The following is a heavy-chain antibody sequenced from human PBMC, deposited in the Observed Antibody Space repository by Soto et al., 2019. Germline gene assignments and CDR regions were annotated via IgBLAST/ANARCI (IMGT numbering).Heavy chain of an antibody. CDR2: INHSGST. D-gene: IGHD6-13*01. CDR3: ARLAAGIYYYYSYMDV. Sequence: PSGTLSLTCAVYGGSFSGYYWSWIRQPPGKGLEWIGEINHSGSTNYNPSLKSRVTISVDTSKNQFSLKLSSVTAADTAVYYCARLAAGIYYYYSYMDVWGKGTTVTVSS. V-gene: IGHV4-34*01. CDR1: GGSFSGYY. J-gene: IGHJ6*03.